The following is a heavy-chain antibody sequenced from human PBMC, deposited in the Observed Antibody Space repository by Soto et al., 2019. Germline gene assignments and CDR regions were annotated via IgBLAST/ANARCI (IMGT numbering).Heavy chain of an antibody. Sequence: QVSLQKSGPGLVRSSETLSLTCTVSNDSFTSYDWSWIRQSAGRGLEWIGRVHVTGNINYNPSLRSRVTMSSDSSSSQFFLRLTSVTAADTAVYYCAIDAKFSLSWYYYQGLDVCGPGTTVTVTS. CDR3: AIDAKFSLSWYYYQGLDV. D-gene: IGHD2-8*01. CDR2: VHVTGNI. V-gene: IGHV4-4*07. J-gene: IGHJ6*02. CDR1: NDSFTSYD.